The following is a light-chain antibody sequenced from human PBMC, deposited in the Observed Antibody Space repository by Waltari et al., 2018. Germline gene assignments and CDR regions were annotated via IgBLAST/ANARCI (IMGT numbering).Light chain of an antibody. CDR1: QSVSSSY. Sequence: EIVLTQSPGTLSLSPGERATLSCRASQSVSSSYLAWYQQKPGQAPRPLIYGASSRATGIPDRFSGSGSGTDFTLTISRLEPEDFAVYYCQQYGSSPHTFGPGTKVDIK. V-gene: IGKV3-20*01. J-gene: IGKJ3*01. CDR2: GAS. CDR3: QQYGSSPHT.